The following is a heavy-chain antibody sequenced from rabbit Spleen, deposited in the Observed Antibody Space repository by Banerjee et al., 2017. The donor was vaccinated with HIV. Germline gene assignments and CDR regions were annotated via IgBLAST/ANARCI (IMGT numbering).Heavy chain of an antibody. CDR3: ARETKWSVYAFDL. D-gene: IGHD6-1*01. J-gene: IGHJ4*01. Sequence: HLKESGGGLVQPGGSLKLSCTASGFTLSSYYMNWVRQAPGKGLEWIGYIDPVFGITYYANWVNGRFSISRENAQNTVFLQMTSLTAADAATFFCARETKWSVYAFDLWGQGTLVTVS. V-gene: IGHV1S7*01. CDR1: GFTLSSYY. CDR2: IDPVFGIT.